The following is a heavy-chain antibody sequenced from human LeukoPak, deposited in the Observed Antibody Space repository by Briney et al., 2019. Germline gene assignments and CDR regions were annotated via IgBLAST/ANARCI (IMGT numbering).Heavy chain of an antibody. J-gene: IGHJ4*02. CDR3: ARVQDSGSATLDY. Sequence: SETLSLTCAVYGGSFSGYYWSWIRQPPGKGLEWIGEINHSGSTNYNPSLKSRVTISVDKSKNQFSLKLSSVTAADTAVYYCARVQDSGSATLDYWGQGTLVTVSS. CDR2: INHSGST. D-gene: IGHD1-26*01. CDR1: GGSFSGYY. V-gene: IGHV4-34*01.